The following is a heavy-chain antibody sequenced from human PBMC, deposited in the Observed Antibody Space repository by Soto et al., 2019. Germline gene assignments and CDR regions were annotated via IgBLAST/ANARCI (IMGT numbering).Heavy chain of an antibody. Sequence: SETLSLTCTVSGGSVSSGSYYWSWIRQPPGKGLEWIGYIYYSGSTNYNPSLKSRVTISLDTSKNQFSLKLSSVTAADTAVYYCARDGNPDSSSWYPAFLQHWGQGTLVTVSS. D-gene: IGHD6-13*01. CDR1: GGSVSSGSYY. V-gene: IGHV4-61*01. J-gene: IGHJ1*01. CDR2: IYYSGST. CDR3: ARDGNPDSSSWYPAFLQH.